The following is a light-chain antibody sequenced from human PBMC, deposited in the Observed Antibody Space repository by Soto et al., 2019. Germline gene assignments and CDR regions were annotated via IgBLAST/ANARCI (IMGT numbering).Light chain of an antibody. CDR1: SSDIGTYNY. Sequence: QSALTQPASVSGSPGQSITFSCTGTSSDIGTYNYVSWYQQHPGKAPKLMIYEVSNRPSGVSNRFSGSKSGYTTSLIISGLRTEDEADYYCSSYTSSNTVIFGGGTKLTVL. V-gene: IGLV2-14*01. CDR3: SSYTSSNTVI. J-gene: IGLJ2*01. CDR2: EVS.